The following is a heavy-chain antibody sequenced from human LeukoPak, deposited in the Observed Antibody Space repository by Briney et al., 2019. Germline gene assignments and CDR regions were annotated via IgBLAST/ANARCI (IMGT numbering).Heavy chain of an antibody. CDR2: ISAYNGNT. V-gene: IGHV1-18*04. D-gene: IGHD2-2*01. J-gene: IGHJ4*02. Sequence: ASVKVSCKASGYTFTGYYMHWVRQAPGQGLEWMGWISAYNGNTNYAQKLQGRVTMTTDTSTSTAYMELRSLRSDDTAVYYCARVTNQLFPFDYWGQGTLVTVSS. CDR1: GYTFTGYY. CDR3: ARVTNQLFPFDY.